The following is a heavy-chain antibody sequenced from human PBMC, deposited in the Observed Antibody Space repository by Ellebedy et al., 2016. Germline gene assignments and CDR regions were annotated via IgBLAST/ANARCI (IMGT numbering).Heavy chain of an antibody. J-gene: IGHJ5*02. Sequence: GESLKISXTASELNLGNYFMTWVRQAPGKGLEWVSTISPGSDITRLADSVKGRFTISRDNAKNSVYLQMNSLRAEDTAVYYCARGVGGTSLNWFDPWGQGTLVTVSS. CDR2: ISPGSDIT. CDR1: ELNLGNYF. V-gene: IGHV3-21*01. D-gene: IGHD3-16*01. CDR3: ARGVGGTSLNWFDP.